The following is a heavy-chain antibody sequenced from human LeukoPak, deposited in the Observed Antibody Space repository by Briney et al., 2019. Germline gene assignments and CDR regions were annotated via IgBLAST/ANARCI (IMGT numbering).Heavy chain of an antibody. CDR2: IWHDGSHK. CDR3: AREIFGSGCYPDF. J-gene: IGHJ4*02. CDR1: GFSFDTYA. Sequence: QPGGSLRLSCAASGFSFDTYAMHWVRQAPGQGLEWVALIWHDGSHKFYSNSVRGQFTISRDNSKNTVYLQMNNLSPDDTAVYYCAREIFGSGCYPDFWGQGTLVTVSS. D-gene: IGHD3-10*01. V-gene: IGHV3-33*01.